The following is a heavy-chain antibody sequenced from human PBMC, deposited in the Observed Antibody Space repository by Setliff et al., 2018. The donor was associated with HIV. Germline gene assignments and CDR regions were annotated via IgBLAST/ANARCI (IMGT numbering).Heavy chain of an antibody. CDR1: GDSINTHY. Sequence: PSETLSLTCTVSGDSINTHYWSWIRQPPGKGLEWIGCISHSGNTNFNPSLNSRVTISLDTSKNQFSLRLTSLTAAGTAIYYCARSTVGAGASFPWGRGILVTVS. V-gene: IGHV4-59*11. J-gene: IGHJ5*02. CDR2: ISHSGNT. CDR3: ARSTVGAGASFP. D-gene: IGHD1-26*01.